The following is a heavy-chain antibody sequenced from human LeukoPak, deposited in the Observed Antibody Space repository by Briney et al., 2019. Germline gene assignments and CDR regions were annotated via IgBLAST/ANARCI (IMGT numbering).Heavy chain of an antibody. D-gene: IGHD6-13*01. Sequence: SETLSLTCTVSGGSISSYYWSWIRQPPGKGLEWIGYIYYSGGTNYNPSLKSRVTISVDTSKNQFSLKLSSVTAADTAVYYCARGEGSSWYSPLIRDPLYGMDVWGKGTTVTVSS. V-gene: IGHV4-59*01. CDR2: IYYSGGT. CDR3: ARGEGSSWYSPLIRDPLYGMDV. CDR1: GGSISSYY. J-gene: IGHJ6*04.